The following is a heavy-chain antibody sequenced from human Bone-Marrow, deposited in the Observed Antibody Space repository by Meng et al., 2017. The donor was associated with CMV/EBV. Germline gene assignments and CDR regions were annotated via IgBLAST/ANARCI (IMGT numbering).Heavy chain of an antibody. CDR2: IYYSGSP. CDR3: ASGGMDV. J-gene: IGHJ6*02. V-gene: IGHV4-39*07. CDR1: GGSLRGTIYY. Sequence: GSLRLSCPVSGGSLRGTIYYWGWIRQPPGKGLEWIGSIYYSGSPYYNPSLKSRLTISVDMSKNQFSLKLNSVTAADTAVYYCASGGMDVWGQGTPVTVSS.